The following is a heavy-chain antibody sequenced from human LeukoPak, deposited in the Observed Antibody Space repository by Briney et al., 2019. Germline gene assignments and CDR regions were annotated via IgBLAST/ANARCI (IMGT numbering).Heavy chain of an antibody. CDR2: IWYDGSNK. D-gene: IGHD4-23*01. J-gene: IGHJ4*02. Sequence: GRPLRLSCAASGFTFSSYGTHWVRQAPGKGLEWVAVIWYDGSNKYYADSVKGRFTISRDNSKNTLYLQMNSLRAEDTAVYYCARDKGDDYDGLLDYWGQGPLVTVSS. V-gene: IGHV3-33*01. CDR3: ARDKGDDYDGLLDY. CDR1: GFTFSSYG.